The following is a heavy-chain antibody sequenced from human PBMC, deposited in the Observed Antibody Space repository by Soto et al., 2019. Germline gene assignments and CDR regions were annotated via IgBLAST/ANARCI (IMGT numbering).Heavy chain of an antibody. V-gene: IGHV4-39*01. CDR3: ARRGGTGYCSGGSCYSGFDY. Sequence: QLQLQESGPGLVKPSETLSRTCTVSGGSISSSSYYWGWIRQPPGKGLEWIGSISYSGSIYYNPSLQSRVTISEDTSKNLFSLKLSSVTAADTAVYYCARRGGTGYCSGGSCYSGFDYWGQGSLVTVSS. D-gene: IGHD2-15*01. J-gene: IGHJ4*02. CDR1: GGSISSSSYY. CDR2: ISYSGSI.